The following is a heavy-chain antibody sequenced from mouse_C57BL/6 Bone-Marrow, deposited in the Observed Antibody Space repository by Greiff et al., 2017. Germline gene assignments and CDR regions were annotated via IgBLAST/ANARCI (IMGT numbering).Heavy chain of an antibody. Sequence: EVMLVESGGGLVKPGGSLKLSCAASGFTFSDYGMHWVRQAPEQGLKWVAYISSGSSTTYYTDTVKGRFTISRANATNTLYLQMTRLRSEDTAMYYCARGDYAYEGAWFAYWGQGTLVTVSA. CDR3: ARGDYAYEGAWFAY. D-gene: IGHD2-2*01. CDR2: ISSGSSTT. CDR1: GFTFSDYG. J-gene: IGHJ3*01. V-gene: IGHV5-17*01.